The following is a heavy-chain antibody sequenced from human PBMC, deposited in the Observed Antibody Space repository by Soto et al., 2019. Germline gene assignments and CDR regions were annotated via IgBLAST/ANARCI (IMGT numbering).Heavy chain of an antibody. J-gene: IGHJ5*02. CDR3: ARLSRSSSWPNWFDP. V-gene: IGHV1-69*02. Sequence: SVKVSCKASGGTFSSYTISWVRQAPGQGLEWMGRIIPILGIANYAQKFQGRVTITADKSTSTAYMELSSLRSEDTAVYYCARLSRSSSWPNWFDPWGQGTLVTVSS. D-gene: IGHD6-13*01. CDR2: IIPILGIA. CDR1: GGTFSSYT.